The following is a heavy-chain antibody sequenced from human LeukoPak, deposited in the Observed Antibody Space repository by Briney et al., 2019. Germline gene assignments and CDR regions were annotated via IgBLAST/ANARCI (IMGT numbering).Heavy chain of an antibody. CDR1: GYTFTGYY. D-gene: IGHD1-26*01. V-gene: IGHV1-2*02. J-gene: IGHJ5*02. CDR2: INPNSGRT. Sequence: ASVKVSCKASGYTFTGYYMRWVRQAPGQGLEWMGWINPNSGRTNYAQKFQGRVTMTRDTSISTAYMELSRLRSDDTAVYYCASDGKSGSSYDWFDPWGKGTLVTVSS. CDR3: ASDGKSGSSYDWFDP.